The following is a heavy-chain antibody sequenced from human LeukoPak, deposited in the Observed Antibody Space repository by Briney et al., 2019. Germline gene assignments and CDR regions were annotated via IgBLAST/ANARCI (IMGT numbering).Heavy chain of an antibody. J-gene: IGHJ6*02. CDR1: GFTFSNAW. CDR2: IKSKTDGGTT. D-gene: IGHD2-2*01. V-gene: IGHV3-15*01. Sequence: GGSLRLSCAASGFTFSNAWMSWVRQAPGKGLEWVGRIKSKTDGGTTDYAAPVKGRFTISRDDSKNTLYLQMNSLKTEDTAVYYCTPQADCSSTSCYGMDVWGQGTTVTVSS. CDR3: TPQADCSSTSCYGMDV.